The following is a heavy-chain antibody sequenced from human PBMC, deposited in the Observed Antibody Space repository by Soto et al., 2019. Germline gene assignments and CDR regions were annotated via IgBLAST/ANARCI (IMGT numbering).Heavy chain of an antibody. J-gene: IGHJ6*02. Sequence: SLKISCKGSGYSFTSYWIGWVRQMPGKGLEWMGIVYPGDSDTRYSPSFQGQGTISADKSISTAYLQWSSLKASDTAMYYCARQSGLYILGDYYGMDVWGQGTTVTVSS. V-gene: IGHV5-51*01. CDR3: ARQSGLYILGDYYGMDV. CDR2: VYPGDSDT. D-gene: IGHD3-16*01. CDR1: GYSFTSYW.